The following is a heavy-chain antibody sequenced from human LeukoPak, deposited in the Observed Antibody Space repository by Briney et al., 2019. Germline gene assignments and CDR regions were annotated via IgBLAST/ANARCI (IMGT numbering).Heavy chain of an antibody. J-gene: IGHJ3*02. CDR2: INYSGST. Sequence: SETLSLTCTVSGGSISSYYWSWIRQPPGKGLEWIGYINYSGSTNYNPSLKSRVTMSVDTSKNQFSLKLSSVTAADTAVYYCATGQYCSGNRCYSGTFDIWGHGTMVTVSS. CDR3: ATGQYCSGNRCYSGTFDI. CDR1: GGSISSYY. V-gene: IGHV4-59*01. D-gene: IGHD2-15*01.